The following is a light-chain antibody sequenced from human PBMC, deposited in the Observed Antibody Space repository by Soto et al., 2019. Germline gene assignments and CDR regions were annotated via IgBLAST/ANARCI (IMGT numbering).Light chain of an antibody. CDR2: DVR. CDR1: SSDVGGYNF. J-gene: IGLJ2*01. Sequence: QSALTQPASVSGSPGQSITISCTGTSSDVGGYNFVSWYQQHPGKAPKFIIYDVRNRPSGVSNRFSGSRSGNTASLTISGIQAEDEADDYCSSYTSSSTVIFGGGTKLTVL. CDR3: SSYTSSSTVI. V-gene: IGLV2-14*03.